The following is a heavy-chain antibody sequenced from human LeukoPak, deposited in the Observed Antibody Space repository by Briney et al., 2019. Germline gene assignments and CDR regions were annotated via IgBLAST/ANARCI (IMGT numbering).Heavy chain of an antibody. CDR1: GSTFIGYY. CDR2: INPNSGGT. Sequence: GASVKVSCKASGSTFIGYYTYWVRQAPGQGLEWVGWINPNSGGTNYAQKFQGRVTMTRDTSINTVYMELSRLRSDDTAVYYCARDIEYCSSTSCLPIWGQGTMVTVSS. V-gene: IGHV1-2*02. J-gene: IGHJ3*02. D-gene: IGHD2-2*01. CDR3: ARDIEYCSSTSCLPI.